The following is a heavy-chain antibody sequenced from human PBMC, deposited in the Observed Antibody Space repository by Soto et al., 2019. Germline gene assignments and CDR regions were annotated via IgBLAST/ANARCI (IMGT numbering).Heavy chain of an antibody. Sequence: SETLSLTCSASGDSISSYYWNWIRQPAGKGLEWIGRMYAIGITKYNPYLKSRVSMSLDTSKSQLSLKGTPVAAADTAVYYCARDRDTSGLSRSGSDSWGQGAPVTVSS. CDR3: ARDRDTSGLSRSGSDS. J-gene: IGHJ4*02. D-gene: IGHD5-12*01. V-gene: IGHV4-4*07. CDR1: GDSISSYY. CDR2: MYAIGIT.